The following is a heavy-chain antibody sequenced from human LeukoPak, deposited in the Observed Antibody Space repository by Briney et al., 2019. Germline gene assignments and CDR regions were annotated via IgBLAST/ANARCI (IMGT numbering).Heavy chain of an antibody. V-gene: IGHV3-23*01. Sequence: GGSLRLSCVASGFSLSSYWMGWVRQAPGKGLEWVSAISGSGGSTYYADSVKGRFTISRDNSKNTLYLQMNSLRAEDTAVYYCAKVGEITIFGVVEGADYWGQGTLVTVSS. CDR1: GFSLSSYW. D-gene: IGHD3-3*01. J-gene: IGHJ4*02. CDR3: AKVGEITIFGVVEGADY. CDR2: ISGSGGST.